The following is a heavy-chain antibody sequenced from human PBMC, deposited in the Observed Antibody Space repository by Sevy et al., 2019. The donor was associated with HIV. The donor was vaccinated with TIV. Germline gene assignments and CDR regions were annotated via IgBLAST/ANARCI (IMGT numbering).Heavy chain of an antibody. CDR1: GYSFTSYW. V-gene: IGHV5-51*01. D-gene: IGHD3-10*01. Sequence: GESLKISCKGSGYSFTSYWIGWVRQMPGKGLEWMGIIYPGDSDTRYSPSSQGQVTISADKSISTAYLQWSSLKASDTAMYYCARLRYYGSGSYYVGNYFDYWGQGTLVTVSS. CDR3: ARLRYYGSGSYYVGNYFDY. CDR2: IYPGDSDT. J-gene: IGHJ4*02.